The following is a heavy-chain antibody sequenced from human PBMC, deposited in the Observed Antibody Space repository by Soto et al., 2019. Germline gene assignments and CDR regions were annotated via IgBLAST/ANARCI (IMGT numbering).Heavy chain of an antibody. Sequence: QVQLQESGPGLVKPSETLSLTCTVSGGSISSYYWSWIRQPPGKGLEWIGYIYYSGSTNYNPSLKSRVTISVDTSKNQFSLKLSSVTAADTAVYYCARVRGYDSNFDYWGQGTLVTVSS. J-gene: IGHJ4*02. V-gene: IGHV4-59*01. CDR1: GGSISSYY. CDR3: ARVRGYDSNFDY. CDR2: IYYSGST. D-gene: IGHD5-12*01.